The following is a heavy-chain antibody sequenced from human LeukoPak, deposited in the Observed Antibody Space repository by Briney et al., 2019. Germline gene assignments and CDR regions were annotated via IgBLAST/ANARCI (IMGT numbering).Heavy chain of an antibody. D-gene: IGHD7-27*01. Sequence: PGGSLRLSCAASGFTFSNYAMSWVRQPPGKGLECVSAITKSGDNTDYAHSVKGRFTISRDNSKNPLYLQMNSLGAEDTAVYYCSKDFLGRRADSFDFWGQGTMVIVSS. J-gene: IGHJ3*01. V-gene: IGHV3-23*01. CDR3: SKDFLGRRADSFDF. CDR2: ITKSGDNT. CDR1: GFTFSNYA.